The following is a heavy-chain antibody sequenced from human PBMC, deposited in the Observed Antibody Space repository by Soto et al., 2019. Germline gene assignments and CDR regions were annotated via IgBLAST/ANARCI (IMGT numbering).Heavy chain of an antibody. CDR1: GFTFSSCA. CDR2: ISDDGGST. J-gene: IGHJ4*02. V-gene: IGHV3-23*01. D-gene: IGHD6-19*01. Sequence: GGSLRLSCAASGFTFSSCAMTWVRQTPGMGLQWVSAISDDGGSTYCADSVRGRFTISRDNSKNTLYLQLNSLGAEDTAVYYCAKDKPAAGSQWLVPIWGRGTLVTVSS. CDR3: AKDKPAAGSQWLVPI.